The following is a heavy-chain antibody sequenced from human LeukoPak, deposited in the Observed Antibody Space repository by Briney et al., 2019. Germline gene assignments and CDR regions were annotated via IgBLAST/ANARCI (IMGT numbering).Heavy chain of an antibody. CDR2: ISSSSSYI. CDR3: ARDFGDGYHYYYGMDV. D-gene: IGHD3-3*01. CDR1: GFTFSSYS. Sequence: GGSLRLSCAASGFTFSSYSMNWVRQAPGKGLEWVSSISSSSSYIYYADSVKGRFTISRDNAKDSLYLQMNSLRAEDTAVYYCARDFGDGYHYYYGMDVWGQGTTVTVSS. J-gene: IGHJ6*02. V-gene: IGHV3-21*01.